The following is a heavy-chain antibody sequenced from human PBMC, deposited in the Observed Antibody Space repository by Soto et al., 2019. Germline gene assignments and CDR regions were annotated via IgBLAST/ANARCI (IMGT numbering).Heavy chain of an antibody. J-gene: IGHJ3*02. CDR2: ISGSGGST. Sequence: EVQLLESGGGLVQPGGSLRLSCAASGFTFSSYAMSWVRQAPGKGLEWVSAISGSGGSTYYADSVKGRFTISRDNSKNTLYLQMNSLRAEDTAVYYCAKDNPTHVNIVATRDFDAFDIWGQGTMVTVSS. CDR3: AKDNPTHVNIVATRDFDAFDI. V-gene: IGHV3-23*01. D-gene: IGHD5-12*01. CDR1: GFTFSSYA.